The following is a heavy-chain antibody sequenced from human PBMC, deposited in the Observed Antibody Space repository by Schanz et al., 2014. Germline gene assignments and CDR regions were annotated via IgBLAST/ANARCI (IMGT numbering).Heavy chain of an antibody. CDR1: GFIFNDYY. J-gene: IGHJ4*02. D-gene: IGHD5-12*01. CDR3: ARDGGRDGYNLAFDV. Sequence: QVHLVESGGGLVKPGGSLRLSCAASGFIFNDYYMNWIRQAPGKGLEWLSYISRDGTTSYYADSVKGRFIISRDSSKNTLFLQMNSLRAEATAVYFCARDGGRDGYNLAFDVWGQGTLVIVSS. V-gene: IGHV3-11*01. CDR2: ISRDGTTS.